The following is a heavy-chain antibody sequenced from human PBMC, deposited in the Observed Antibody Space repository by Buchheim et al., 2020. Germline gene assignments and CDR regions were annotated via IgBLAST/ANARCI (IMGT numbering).Heavy chain of an antibody. J-gene: IGHJ4*02. D-gene: IGHD2-2*02. V-gene: IGHV4-34*01. CDR3: ARVIKGYCSSTSCYIPYFDY. CDR1: GGSFSGYY. CDR2: INHSGST. Sequence: QVQLQQWGAGLLKPSETLSLTCAVYGGSFSGYYWSWIRQPPGKGLEWIGEINHSGSTNYNPSLKSRVTISVDTSKNQFSLKLSSVTAADTAVYYCARVIKGYCSSTSCYIPYFDYWGQGTL.